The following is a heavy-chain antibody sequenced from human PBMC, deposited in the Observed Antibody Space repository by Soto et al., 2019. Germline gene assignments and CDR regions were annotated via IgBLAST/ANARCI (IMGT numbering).Heavy chain of an antibody. J-gene: IGHJ2*01. CDR2: IKSKTDGGTT. CDR3: TPPKDWYFDL. V-gene: IGHV3-15*07. CDR1: GFTFSNAW. Sequence: EVQLVESGGGLVKPGGSLRLSCAASGFTFSNAWMNWVRQAPGKGLEWVGRIKSKTDGGTTDYAAPVKGRFTISRDDSTTTLYLQMNSLKNEDTALYYCTPPKDWYFDLWGRCTLVTVSS.